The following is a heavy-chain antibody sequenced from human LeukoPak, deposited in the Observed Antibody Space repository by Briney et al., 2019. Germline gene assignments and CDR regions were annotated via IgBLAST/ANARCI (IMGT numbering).Heavy chain of an antibody. CDR3: ARDRGGSGFYYFDY. CDR2: ISYNGSNE. D-gene: IGHD2-15*01. CDR1: RFTFSIYA. J-gene: IGHJ4*02. Sequence: PGGSLRLSCAASRFTFSIYAMHWVRQAPDKGLEWVAGISYNGSNEFYSDSVKGRFTITRDNSKNTVFLQMDSLRAEDTGVYHCARDRGGSGFYYFDYWGQGTLVTVSS. V-gene: IGHV3-30-3*01.